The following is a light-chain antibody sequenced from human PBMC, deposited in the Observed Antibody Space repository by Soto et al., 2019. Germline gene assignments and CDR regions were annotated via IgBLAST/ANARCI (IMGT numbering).Light chain of an antibody. CDR2: EVT. J-gene: IGLJ1*01. V-gene: IGLV2-14*01. CDR3: SSYTTSTASYV. Sequence: SALTQPASVSGSPGQSITISCTGTSSDIGGYKYASWYQQYPGKAPKLMIYEVTNRPSGVSNRFSGSKSGNTASLTISGLQAEDEADYYCSSYTTSTASYVFGIGTKVTVL. CDR1: SSDIGGYKY.